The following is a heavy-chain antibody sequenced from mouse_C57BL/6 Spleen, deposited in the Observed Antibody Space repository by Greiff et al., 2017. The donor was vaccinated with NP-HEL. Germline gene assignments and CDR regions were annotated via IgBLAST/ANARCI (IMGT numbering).Heavy chain of an antibody. D-gene: IGHD1-1*01. CDR2: IDPSDSET. J-gene: IGHJ3*01. CDR3: ASYYYGSERFFAY. Sequence: QVQLQQPGAELVRPGSSVKLSCKASGYTFTSYWMHWVKQRPIQGLEWIGNIDPSDSETHYNQKFKDKATLTVDKSSSTAYMQLSSLTSEDSAVYYCASYYYGSERFFAYWGQGTLVTVSA. CDR1: GYTFTSYW. V-gene: IGHV1-52*01.